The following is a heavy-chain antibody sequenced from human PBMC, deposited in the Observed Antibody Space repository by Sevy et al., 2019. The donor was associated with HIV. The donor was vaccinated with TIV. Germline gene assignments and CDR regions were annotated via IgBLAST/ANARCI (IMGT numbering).Heavy chain of an antibody. CDR3: ARAERPSLHLHF. CDR2: INPDSGGT. CDR1: GYTFTGYY. Sequence: ASMKVSCKASGYTFTGYYIHWVRQAPGQGLEWMGWINPDSGGTHYAQNFQGRVTMTRDTSITTTFMEMSRLVSDDTAVYYCARAERPSLHLHFWGQGTLVTVSS. V-gene: IGHV1-2*02. J-gene: IGHJ4*02.